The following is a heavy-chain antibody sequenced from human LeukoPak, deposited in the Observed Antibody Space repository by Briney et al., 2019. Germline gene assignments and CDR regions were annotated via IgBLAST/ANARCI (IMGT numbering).Heavy chain of an antibody. CDR2: VHSSGST. CDR1: GGSISSFF. J-gene: IGHJ4*02. CDR3: ARLAPGNYDILTGDPKVVFDY. Sequence: SETLSLTCTVSGGSISSFFWSGIRQPPGKGLEGIGYVHSSGSTKYNPSLKSRLIISVDMYTDQFSLTVRFVSVADTAVYYCARLAPGNYDILTGDPKVVFDYWGQGALVTVSS. D-gene: IGHD3-9*01. V-gene: IGHV4-59*01.